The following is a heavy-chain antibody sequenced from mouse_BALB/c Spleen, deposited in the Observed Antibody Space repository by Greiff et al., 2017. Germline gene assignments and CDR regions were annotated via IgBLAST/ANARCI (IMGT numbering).Heavy chain of an antibody. Sequence: VQLHQSGAELVRPGTSVKVSCKASGYAFTNYLIEWVKQRPGQGLEWIGVINPGSGGTNYNEKFKGKATLTADKSSSTAYMQLSSLTSDDSAVYFCARELSRAMDYWGQGTSVTVSS. D-gene: IGHD1-1*02. CDR1: GYAFTNYL. CDR2: INPGSGGT. J-gene: IGHJ4*01. V-gene: IGHV1-54*01. CDR3: ARELSRAMDY.